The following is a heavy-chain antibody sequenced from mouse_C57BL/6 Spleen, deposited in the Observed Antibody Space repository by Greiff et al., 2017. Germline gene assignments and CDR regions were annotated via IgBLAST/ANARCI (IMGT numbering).Heavy chain of an antibody. Sequence: QVQLQQPGAELVRPGSSVKLSCKASGYTFTSYWMHWVKQRPIQGLEWIGNIDPSDSETHYNQKFKDKATVTVDKTSSTAYMQLSSLTSEDSAVYYCARDDYDERFAYWGQGTLVTVSA. V-gene: IGHV1-52*01. CDR2: IDPSDSET. D-gene: IGHD2-4*01. CDR1: GYTFTSYW. J-gene: IGHJ3*01. CDR3: ARDDYDERFAY.